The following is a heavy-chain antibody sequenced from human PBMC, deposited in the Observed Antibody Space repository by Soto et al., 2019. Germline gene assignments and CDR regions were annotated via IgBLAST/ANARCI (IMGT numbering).Heavy chain of an antibody. V-gene: IGHV1-18*04. J-gene: IGHJ5*02. Sequence: ASVKVSCKASGYTFTSYGISWVRQAPGQGLEWMGWISAYNGNTNYAQKLQGRVTMTTDTSTSTAYMELRSLRSDDTAVYYCARGQGYYDFWSGYYTGNWFDPWGQGTLVSV. CDR2: ISAYNGNT. D-gene: IGHD3-3*01. CDR1: GYTFTSYG. CDR3: ARGQGYYDFWSGYYTGNWFDP.